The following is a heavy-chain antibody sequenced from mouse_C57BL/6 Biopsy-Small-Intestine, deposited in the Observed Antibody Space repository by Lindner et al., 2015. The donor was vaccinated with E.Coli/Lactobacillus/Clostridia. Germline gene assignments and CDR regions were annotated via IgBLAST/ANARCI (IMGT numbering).Heavy chain of an antibody. V-gene: IGHV1-22*01. CDR1: GYTLTDYN. D-gene: IGHD1-1*01. CDR2: INPNNGGT. Sequence: EVQLQESGPELVKPGASVKMSCKASGYTLTDYNMHWVKQSHGKSLEWIGYINPNNGGTSYNQKFKGKATLTVNKSSSTAYMELRSLASEDSAVYYCARYYYGSSYDAMDYWGQGTSVTVSS. CDR3: ARYYYGSSYDAMDY. J-gene: IGHJ4*01.